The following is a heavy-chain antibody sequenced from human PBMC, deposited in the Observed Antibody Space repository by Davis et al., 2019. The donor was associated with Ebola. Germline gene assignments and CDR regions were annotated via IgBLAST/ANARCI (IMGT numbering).Heavy chain of an antibody. D-gene: IGHD3-3*01. CDR1: GFSFSNYG. V-gene: IGHV3-48*04. CDR3: ARDPTRTYYDFWSGSSDYYYGMDV. J-gene: IGHJ6*02. CDR2: SSTPISTI. Sequence: GESLKISCAASGFSFSNYGMNWVRQAPGKGLEWVSYSSTPISTIYYADSVKGRFTISRDNTKNSLYLQMNSLRAEDTAVDYCARDPTRTYYDFWSGSSDYYYGMDVWGQGTTVTVSS.